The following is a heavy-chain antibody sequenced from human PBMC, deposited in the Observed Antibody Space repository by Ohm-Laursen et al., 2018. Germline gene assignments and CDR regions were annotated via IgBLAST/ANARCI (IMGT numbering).Heavy chain of an antibody. CDR3: ARVCSGSDCDIQN. V-gene: IGHV3-23*01. CDR1: GFTFSSYG. D-gene: IGHD2-8*02. Sequence: SLRLSCSASGFTFSSYGMSWVRQAPGKGLEWVSGISGTGDSTYYADSVKGQFTISRDNSKNTLYLQVNSLRVEDTAVYFCARVCSGSDCDIQNWGQGVLVTVSS. CDR2: ISGTGDST. J-gene: IGHJ4*02.